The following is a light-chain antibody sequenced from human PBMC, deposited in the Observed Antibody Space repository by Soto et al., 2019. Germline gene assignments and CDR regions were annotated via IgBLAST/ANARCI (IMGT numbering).Light chain of an antibody. Sequence: EIVLTQSPATLSLSPGERATLSCRASQSVSSYLAWYQQKPGQAPRLLIYDASDRATGIPARFSGSGSGTDLTLTIRSLEPEDFAVYYCQQRSNWPLTFGGGTKVAIK. CDR2: DAS. CDR3: QQRSNWPLT. CDR1: QSVSSY. J-gene: IGKJ4*01. V-gene: IGKV3-11*01.